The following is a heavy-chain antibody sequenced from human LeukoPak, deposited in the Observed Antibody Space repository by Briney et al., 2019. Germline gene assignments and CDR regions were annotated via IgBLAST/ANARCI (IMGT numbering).Heavy chain of an antibody. CDR1: GYAFTGYY. CDR3: ARMQLGKGWYLDY. V-gene: IGHV1-2*02. J-gene: IGHJ4*02. CDR2: INPNSGGT. D-gene: IGHD6-6*01. Sequence: GASVKVSCKASGYAFTGYYMHWVRQAPGQGLEWMGWINPNSGGTNYAQKFQGRVTMTRDTSISTAYMELSRLRSDDTAVYYCARMQLGKGWYLDYWGQGTLVTVSS.